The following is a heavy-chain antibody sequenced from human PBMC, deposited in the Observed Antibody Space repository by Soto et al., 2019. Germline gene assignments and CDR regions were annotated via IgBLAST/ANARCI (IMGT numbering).Heavy chain of an antibody. D-gene: IGHD3-16*01. CDR1: GFTFSHYA. CDR2: ISHDGSNK. V-gene: IGHV3-30*18. CDR3: AKERPETPYYYYGMNV. Sequence: PGGSLRLSCAASGFTFSHYAMHWVRQAPGKGLEWVAVISHDGSNKSYADSVKGRFTISRDNSKNTLYLQMNSLRAEDTAVYYCAKERPETPYYYYGMNVWGQGTTVTVSS. J-gene: IGHJ6*02.